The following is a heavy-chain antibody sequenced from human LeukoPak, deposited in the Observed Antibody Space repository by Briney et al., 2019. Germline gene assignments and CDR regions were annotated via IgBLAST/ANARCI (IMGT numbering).Heavy chain of an antibody. V-gene: IGHV3-7*03. J-gene: IGHJ4*02. CDR1: GFTFSSYA. CDR2: IKQDGSEK. CDR3: ARAMDS. Sequence: GGSLRLSCSASGFTFSSYAMHWVRQAPGKGLEWVANIKQDGSEKYYVDSVKGRFTISRDNAKNSVYLQMNSLRAEDTALYYCARAMDSWGQGTLVTVSS.